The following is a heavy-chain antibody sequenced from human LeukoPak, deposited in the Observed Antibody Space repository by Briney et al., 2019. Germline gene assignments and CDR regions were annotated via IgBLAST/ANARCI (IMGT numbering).Heavy chain of an antibody. D-gene: IGHD1-20*01. CDR3: AKDSTHNWNGWFDP. Sequence: QPGGSLRLSCEASGFTFNTCAMSWVRQAPGKGLEWVSAISESGSGTYYADPVKGRFTISRDNSKNTLYLQMNSLRAEDTAVYYCAKDSTHNWNGWFDPWGQGTLVTVSS. J-gene: IGHJ5*02. V-gene: IGHV3-23*01. CDR2: ISESGSGT. CDR1: GFTFNTCA.